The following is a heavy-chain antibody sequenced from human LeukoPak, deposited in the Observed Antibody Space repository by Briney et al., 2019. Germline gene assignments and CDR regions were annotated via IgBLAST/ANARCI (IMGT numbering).Heavy chain of an antibody. J-gene: IGHJ5*02. CDR3: ARGGTVRWFDP. Sequence: PSETLSLTCAVFGGSFSAYYWSWIRQPPGKGLEWIGEINHSGSTNYNPSHKSRVTISVDTSNNQFSLNLRSVTAADTAVYYCARGGTVRWFDPWGQGTLVTVSS. CDR1: GGSFSAYY. CDR2: INHSGST. D-gene: IGHD1/OR15-1a*01. V-gene: IGHV4-34*01.